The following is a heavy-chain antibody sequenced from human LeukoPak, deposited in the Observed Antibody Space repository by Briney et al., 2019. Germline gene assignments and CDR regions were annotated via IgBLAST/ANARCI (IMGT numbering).Heavy chain of an antibody. J-gene: IGHJ4*02. D-gene: IGHD6-13*01. CDR2: ISSSSSYI. CDR1: GFTFSSYS. Sequence: GGSLRLSCAASGFTFSSYSMNWVRQAPGKGLEWVSSISSSSSYIYYADSVKGRFTISRDNAKNSLYLQMNSLRAEDMALYYCAKAVGIAAAGTRTYYFDYWGQGTLVTVSS. CDR3: AKAVGIAAAGTRTYYFDY. V-gene: IGHV3-21*04.